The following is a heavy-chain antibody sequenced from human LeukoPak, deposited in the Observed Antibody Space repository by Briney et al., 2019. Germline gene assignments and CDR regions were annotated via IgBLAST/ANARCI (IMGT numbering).Heavy chain of an antibody. D-gene: IGHD1-26*01. CDR1: GFTFSSYA. CDR2: ISYDGSNK. CDR3: ASGSGSYSADY. Sequence: GRSLRLSCAASGFTFSSYAMHWVRQAPGKGLEWVAVISYDGSNKYYADSVKGRFTISRDNSKNTLYLQMNSLRAEDTAVYYCASGSGSYSADYWGQGTLVTVSS. V-gene: IGHV3-30-3*01. J-gene: IGHJ4*02.